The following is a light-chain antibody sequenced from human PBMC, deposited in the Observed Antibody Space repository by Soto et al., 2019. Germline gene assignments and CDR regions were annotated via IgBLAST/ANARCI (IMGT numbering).Light chain of an antibody. CDR1: QSVSSSY. Sequence: EIVLTQSPGTLSLSPGERATLSCRASQSVSSSYLAWYQQKPGQAPRLLIYGASSRATGIPDRFSGSGSGTDFTLTISRLEPEDFAVYYCQQFITFGQGTRLEN. J-gene: IGKJ5*01. CDR3: QQFIT. CDR2: GAS. V-gene: IGKV3-20*01.